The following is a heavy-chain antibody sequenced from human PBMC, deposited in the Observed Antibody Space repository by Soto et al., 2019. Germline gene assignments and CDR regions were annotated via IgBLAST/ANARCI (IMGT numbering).Heavy chain of an antibody. J-gene: IGHJ4*02. V-gene: IGHV4-34*01. CDR1: GGSFGGYY. CDR2: INHSGST. CDR3: ARITGTTDY. Sequence: QVQLQQWGEGLLKPSETLSLTCAVSGGSFGGYYWSWISQPPGKGLEWIGEINHSGSTNYNPSLKSRVNTLIDTSKNQFSLKLSSVTAADTAIYYCARITGTTDYWGQGTLVTVSS. D-gene: IGHD1-7*01.